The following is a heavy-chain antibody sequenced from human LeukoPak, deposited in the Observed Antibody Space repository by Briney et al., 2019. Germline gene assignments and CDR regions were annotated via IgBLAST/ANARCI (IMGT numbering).Heavy chain of an antibody. CDR1: GFTFSSYS. V-gene: IGHV3-21*01. J-gene: IGHJ4*02. CDR2: ISSSSSYI. CDR3: ARVRAVAGTAIDY. Sequence: KPGGSLRLSCAASGFTFSSYSMNWVRQAPGKGLGWVSSISSSSSYIYYADSVKGRFTISRDNAKNSLYLQMNSLRAEDTAVYYCARVRAVAGTAIDYWGQRTLVTVSS. D-gene: IGHD6-19*01.